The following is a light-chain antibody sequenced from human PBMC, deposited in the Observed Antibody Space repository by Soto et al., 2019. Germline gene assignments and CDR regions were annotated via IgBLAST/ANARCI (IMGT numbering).Light chain of an antibody. CDR1: QSVSSY. Sequence: EIVLTQSPATLSLSLGERATLSCRASQSVSSYLVWYQQKPGQAPRLLIYDASNRATGIPARFSGSGSGTDFTLTISSLDPEDCAVYYCQQRSDWPITFGQGTRLEIK. J-gene: IGKJ5*01. CDR2: DAS. CDR3: QQRSDWPIT. V-gene: IGKV3-11*01.